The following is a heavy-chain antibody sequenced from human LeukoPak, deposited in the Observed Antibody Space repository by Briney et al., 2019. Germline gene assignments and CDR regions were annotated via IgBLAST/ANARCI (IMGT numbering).Heavy chain of an antibody. Sequence: GGSLRLSCGASGFTFSSYGIPGVGQAPGKGLEGVAVISYDGSNKYYPDSVKARFTISRDNSKNTLYLQMNSLRAEDTAVYYCATTGPFGDYYYYYGIDVWGQGTTVTVFS. J-gene: IGHJ6*02. V-gene: IGHV3-30*03. CDR3: ATTGPFGDYYYYYGIDV. CDR1: GFTFSSYG. D-gene: IGHD4-17*01. CDR2: ISYDGSNK.